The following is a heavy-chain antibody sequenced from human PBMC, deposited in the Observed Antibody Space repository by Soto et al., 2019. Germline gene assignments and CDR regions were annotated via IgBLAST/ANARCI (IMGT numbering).Heavy chain of an antibody. Sequence: SETLSLTCTVSGGSISSGDYYWSWIRQPPGKGLEWIGYIYYSGSTYYNPSLKSRVTISVDTSKSQFSLKLSSVTAADTAVYYCARSDYYYYYGMDVWGQGTTVTVSS. CDR1: GGSISSGDYY. CDR3: ARSDYYYYYGMDV. J-gene: IGHJ6*02. CDR2: IYYSGST. V-gene: IGHV4-30-4*01.